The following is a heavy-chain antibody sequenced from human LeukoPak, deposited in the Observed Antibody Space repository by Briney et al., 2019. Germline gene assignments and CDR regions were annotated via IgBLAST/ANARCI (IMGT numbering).Heavy chain of an antibody. Sequence: GGSLRLSCAASGXTFSSYSMNWVRQAPGKGLEWVSSISSSSSYIYYADSVKGRFTISRDNAKNSLYLQMNSLRAEDTAVYYCARERYYYDSSGYYSGMDVWGQGTTVTVSS. V-gene: IGHV3-21*01. CDR2: ISSSSSYI. J-gene: IGHJ6*02. CDR3: ARERYYYDSSGYYSGMDV. CDR1: GXTFSSYS. D-gene: IGHD3-22*01.